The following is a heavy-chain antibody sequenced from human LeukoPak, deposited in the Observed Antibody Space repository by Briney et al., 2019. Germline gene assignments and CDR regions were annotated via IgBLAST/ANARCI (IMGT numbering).Heavy chain of an antibody. J-gene: IGHJ4*02. CDR2: IGGRDDRT. D-gene: IGHD5-12*01. Sequence: PGGSLPLSCVDSGFSFPGHTMTWLRQAPGTGLERVSIIGGRDDRTYYAGSVQGRFTISRDNSKNILYLPMNSLRPEDTAVYYCARVTLVYSAYEDQDLVYYFDYGGQGTLVTVSS. CDR1: GFSFPGHT. CDR3: ARVTLVYSAYEDQDLVYYFDY. V-gene: IGHV3-23*01.